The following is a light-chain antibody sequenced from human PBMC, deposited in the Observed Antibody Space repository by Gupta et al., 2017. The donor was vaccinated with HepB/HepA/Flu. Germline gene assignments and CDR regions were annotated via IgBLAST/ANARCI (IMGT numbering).Light chain of an antibody. Sequence: DIQMTQSPSSLSASVGDRVTITCQASQDISHYLNWYQQKPGKAPNLLIYDASNWETGVQSRFSGSGYGKDVTFTISSRQQEDIATYYCQQDENLPPYTFGQGTKMEIK. V-gene: IGKV1-33*01. CDR3: QQDENLPPYT. CDR1: QDISHY. J-gene: IGKJ2*01. CDR2: DAS.